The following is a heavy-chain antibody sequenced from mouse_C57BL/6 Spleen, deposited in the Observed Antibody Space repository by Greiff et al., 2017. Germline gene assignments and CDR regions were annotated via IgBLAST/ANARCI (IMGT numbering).Heavy chain of an antibody. CDR3: TEVVYGSYYFDY. J-gene: IGHJ2*01. V-gene: IGHV6-3*01. CDR2: IRLKSDNYAT. Sequence: EVQGVESGGGLVQPGGSMKLSCVASGFTFSNYWMNWVRQSPEKGLEWVAQIRLKSDNYATHYAESVKGRFTISRDDSKSSVYLQMNNLRAEDTGIYYCTEVVYGSYYFDYWGQGTTLTVSS. D-gene: IGHD1-1*01. CDR1: GFTFSNYW.